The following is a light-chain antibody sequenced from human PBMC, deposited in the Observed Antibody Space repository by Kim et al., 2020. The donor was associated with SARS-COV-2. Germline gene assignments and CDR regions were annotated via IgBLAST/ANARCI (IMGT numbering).Light chain of an antibody. CDR1: SNNVGNQG. J-gene: IGLJ2*01. CDR3: SAWDSSLSGVV. CDR2: RNN. V-gene: IGLV10-54*01. Sequence: QAGLTQPPSVSKGLRQTATLTCTGNSNNVGNQGAAWLQQHQGHPPKLLSYRNNNRPSGISERLSASRSGNTASLTITGLQPEDEADYYCSAWDSSLSGVVFGGGTQLTV.